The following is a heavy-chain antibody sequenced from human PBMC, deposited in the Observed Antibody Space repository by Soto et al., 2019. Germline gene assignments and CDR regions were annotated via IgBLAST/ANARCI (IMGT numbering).Heavy chain of an antibody. J-gene: IGHJ4*02. D-gene: IGHD2-15*01. CDR1: GGTFSSYA. Sequence: QVQLVQSGAEVKKPGSSVKVSCKASGGTFSSYAISWVRQAPGQGLEWMGGIIPIFGTANYAQKFQGRVTITADESTSTAYTELSSLRSDDTAVYYCARGELGYCSGGSCYTSFDYWGQGTLVTVSS. CDR3: ARGELGYCSGGSCYTSFDY. CDR2: IIPIFGTA. V-gene: IGHV1-69*01.